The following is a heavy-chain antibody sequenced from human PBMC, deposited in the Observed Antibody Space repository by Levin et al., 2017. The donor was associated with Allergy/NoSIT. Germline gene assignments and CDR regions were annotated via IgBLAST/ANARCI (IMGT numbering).Heavy chain of an antibody. J-gene: IGHJ3*01. D-gene: IGHD2-21*01. CDR3: AKRGYGGGNTCQSHDGSDV. CDR2: IVFDGNDQ. V-gene: IGHV3-30*18. CDR1: GFQFSLYG. Sequence: GESLKISCAASGFQFSLYGMHWVRQAPGKGLEWVALIVFDGNDQYYADSVKGRFTISRDNSKNTLYLQMSSLREKDTAIYYCAKRGYGGGNTCQSHDGSDVWGQGTLVIVSS.